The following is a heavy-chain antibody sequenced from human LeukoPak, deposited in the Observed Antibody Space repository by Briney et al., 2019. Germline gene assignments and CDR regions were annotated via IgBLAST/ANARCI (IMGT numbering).Heavy chain of an antibody. J-gene: IGHJ6*02. V-gene: IGHV3-23*01. CDR1: GFTFSSYA. CDR2: ISGSGGST. CDR3: AKTLWSGYYNGMDV. Sequence: GGSLRLSCAASGFTFSSYAMSWVRQAPGKGLEWVSAISGSGGSTYYADSVKGRFTISRDNSKNTLYLQMNSLRAEDTAVYYCAKTLWSGYYNGMDVWGQGTTVTVSS. D-gene: IGHD3-3*01.